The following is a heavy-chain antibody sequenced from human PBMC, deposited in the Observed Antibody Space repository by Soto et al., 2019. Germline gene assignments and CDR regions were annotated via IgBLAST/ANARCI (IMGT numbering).Heavy chain of an antibody. CDR2: IHVTGYT. CDR3: ARGGALRPKGHVPLAF. V-gene: IGHV4-30-2*01. CDR1: GASITSGSYS. J-gene: IGHJ4*02. D-gene: IGHD1-26*01. Sequence: QLQLQESGSGLVNPSQTLSLTCTVSGASITSGSYSWSWIRQAPGKGLEWIGNIHVTGYTAFSPSLKRRVTMSVDTSENQFSLNVNSVTAADTAVYFCARGGALRPKGHVPLAFWGQGTLVTVSS.